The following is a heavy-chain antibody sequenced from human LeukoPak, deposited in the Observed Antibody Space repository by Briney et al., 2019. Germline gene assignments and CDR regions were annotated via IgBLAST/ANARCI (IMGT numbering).Heavy chain of an antibody. V-gene: IGHV4-34*01. CDR2: IYYSGST. D-gene: IGHD2-21*01. Sequence: PSETLSLTCAVYNGSFSGYYWSWIRQPPGKGLDWIGSIYYSGSTYYNPSLKSRVTISVDTSKNHFSLKLTSVTAADTAVYYCARRIPTFFFDYWGQGTLVTVSS. CDR3: ARRIPTFFFDY. J-gene: IGHJ4*02. CDR1: NGSFSGYY.